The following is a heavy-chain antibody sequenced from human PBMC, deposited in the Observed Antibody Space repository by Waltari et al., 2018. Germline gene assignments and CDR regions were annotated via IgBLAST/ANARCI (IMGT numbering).Heavy chain of an antibody. CDR1: GDSVGSGNYY. CDR3: AGDIIEGEYSYGLDS. CDR2: IYYTGSA. Sequence: QVHLQESGPGLVRPSETLSLTCTVSGDSVGSGNYYWTWIRQSPGKELEWIGYIYYTGSARYNPSRSSRVTISLDKSRNQFSLNLTSVTAADTAVYYCAGDIIEGEYSYGLDSWGQGTRVTVSS. D-gene: IGHD5-18*01. V-gene: IGHV4-61*01. J-gene: IGHJ4*02.